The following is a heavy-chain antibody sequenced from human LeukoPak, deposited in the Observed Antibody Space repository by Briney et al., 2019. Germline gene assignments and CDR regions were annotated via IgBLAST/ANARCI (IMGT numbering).Heavy chain of an antibody. CDR1: GFTFDHYA. D-gene: IGHD3-22*01. V-gene: IGHV3-9*03. CDR3: AKDVWPYTYYYDTHPLGGGFDS. CDR2: ISWNSATI. Sequence: GRSLRFSCAASGFTFDHYAMHWVRQAPGKGLEWVTSISWNSATIGYADSVRGRFTISRDNAKNSLYLQMNSLRAEDMAFYYCAKDVWPYTYYYDTHPLGGGFDSWGQGTLVTVSS. J-gene: IGHJ4*02.